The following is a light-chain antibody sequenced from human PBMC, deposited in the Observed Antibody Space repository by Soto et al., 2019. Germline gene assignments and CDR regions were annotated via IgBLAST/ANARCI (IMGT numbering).Light chain of an antibody. V-gene: IGLV1-44*01. J-gene: IGLJ1*01. CDR2: SNN. Sequence: QSVLTQPPSASGTPGHRVTVSCSGSRSNIGSNPVNWYQQLPGTAPKVLIYSNNQRPSGVPDRFSGSKSGTSASLAISGLQSEDEADYYCAAWDDSLNGRVFGTGTKLTVL. CDR1: RSNIGSNP. CDR3: AAWDDSLNGRV.